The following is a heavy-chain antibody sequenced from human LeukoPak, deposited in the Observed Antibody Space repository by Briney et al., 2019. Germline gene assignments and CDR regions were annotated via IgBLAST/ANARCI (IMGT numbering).Heavy chain of an antibody. D-gene: IGHD3-22*01. V-gene: IGHV1-2*02. CDR1: GYTFTGYY. CDR3: ARGYYDSSGYSTLGY. J-gene: IGHJ4*02. Sequence: ASVKVSCKASGYTFTGYYMHWVRQAPGQGLEWMGWINPNSGGTNYAQKFQGRVTMTRDTSISTAYMELSRLRSDDTAVYYCARGYYDSSGYSTLGYWGQGTLVTASS. CDR2: INPNSGGT.